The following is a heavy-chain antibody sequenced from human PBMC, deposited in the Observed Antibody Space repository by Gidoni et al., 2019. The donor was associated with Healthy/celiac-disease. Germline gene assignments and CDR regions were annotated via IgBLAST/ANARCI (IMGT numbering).Heavy chain of an antibody. D-gene: IGHD3-3*01. CDR2: IYYSGST. V-gene: IGHV4-59*01. J-gene: IGHJ4*02. CDR3: ARTYDFWSGYYPFDY. Sequence: QVQLQESGPGLVKPSETLSLTCTVSGGSISSYYWSWIRQPPGKGLEWIGYIYYSGSTNYNPSLKSRVTISVDTSKNQFSLKLSSVTAADTAVYYCARTYDFWSGYYPFDYWGQGTLVTVSS. CDR1: GGSISSYY.